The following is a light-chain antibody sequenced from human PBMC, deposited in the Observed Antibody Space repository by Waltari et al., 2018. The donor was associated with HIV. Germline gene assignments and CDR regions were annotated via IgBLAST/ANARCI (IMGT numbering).Light chain of an antibody. Sequence: ETVMTQSPAALSVSPGERATLSCRASQSVTSNLAWYQQKPGQATRLLIYGASTRATGIPARFSGSGSGTEFTLTISSLQSEDFAVYYCQQYDNWPPWTFGQGTKVEIK. CDR2: GAS. J-gene: IGKJ1*01. CDR3: QQYDNWPPWT. V-gene: IGKV3-15*01. CDR1: QSVTSN.